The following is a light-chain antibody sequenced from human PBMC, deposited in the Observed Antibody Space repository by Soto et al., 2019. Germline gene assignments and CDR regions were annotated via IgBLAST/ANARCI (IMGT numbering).Light chain of an antibody. CDR2: GNS. J-gene: IGLJ2*01. V-gene: IGLV1-40*01. Sequence: QSVLTQPPSVSGAPGQRVTISCTGSSSNIGAGYDVHWYQQLPGTAPKLLIYGNSNRPSGVPDRFSGSKSGTSASLAITGLQTEDVADYYCLSYDSSLSGVIFGGGTQLTVL. CDR3: LSYDSSLSGVI. CDR1: SSNIGAGYD.